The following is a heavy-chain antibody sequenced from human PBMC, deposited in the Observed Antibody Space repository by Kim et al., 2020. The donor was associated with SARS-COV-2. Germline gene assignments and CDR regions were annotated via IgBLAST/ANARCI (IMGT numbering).Heavy chain of an antibody. CDR3: AKGYLGLPLLY. CDR1: GFTFSSYG. V-gene: IGHV3-30*18. CDR2: ISYDGSNK. D-gene: IGHD2-15*01. J-gene: IGHJ4*02. Sequence: GRSLRLSCAASGFTFSSYGMHWVRQAPGKGLEWVAVISYDGSNKYYADSVKGRFTISRDNSKNTLYLQMNSLRAEDTAVYYCAKGYLGLPLLYWGQGTLVTVSS.